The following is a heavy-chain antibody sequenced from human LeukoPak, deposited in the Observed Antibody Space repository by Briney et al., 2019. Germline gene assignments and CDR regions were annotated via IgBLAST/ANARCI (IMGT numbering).Heavy chain of an antibody. D-gene: IGHD5-18*01. CDR2: IYHNGNT. J-gene: IGHJ4*02. CDR3: ARVRYSYGDSDY. Sequence: SETLSPTCAVSGYSISSGYYWGWIRRPPGKGLEWIGTIYHNGNTYYNPSLKSRVTISVDTSKNQFSLKLSSVTAADTAVYYCARVRYSYGDSDYWGQGTLVTVSS. V-gene: IGHV4-38-2*01. CDR1: GYSISSGYY.